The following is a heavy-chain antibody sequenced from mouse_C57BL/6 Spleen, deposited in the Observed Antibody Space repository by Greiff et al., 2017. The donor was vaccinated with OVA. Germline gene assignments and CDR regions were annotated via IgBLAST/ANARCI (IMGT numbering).Heavy chain of an antibody. J-gene: IGHJ1*03. D-gene: IGHD1-1*01. CDR3: ARDAWNGSSTDWYFDV. V-gene: IGHV7-1*01. CDR1: GFTFSDFY. CDR2: SRNKANDYTT. Sequence: EVKLMESGGGLVQSGRSLRLSCATSGFTFSDFYMEWVRQAPGKGLEWIAASRNKANDYTTEYSASVKGRFIVSRDTSQSILYLQMTALRAEDTAICYCARDAWNGSSTDWYFDVWGTGTTVTVSS.